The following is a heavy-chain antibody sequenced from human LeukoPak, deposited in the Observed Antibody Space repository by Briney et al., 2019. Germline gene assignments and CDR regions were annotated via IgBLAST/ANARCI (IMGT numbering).Heavy chain of an antibody. D-gene: IGHD3-10*01. CDR1: GYTFTGYY. CDR3: ARDRRYRFGDPKPANAFDI. CDR2: INPNSGGT. V-gene: IGHV1-2*06. Sequence: GASVKVSCKASGYTFTGYYMHWVRQAPGQGLEWMGRINPNSGGTNYAQKFQGRVTMTRDTSISTAYMELSRLRSDDTAVYYCARDRRYRFGDPKPANAFDIWGQGTMVTVSS. J-gene: IGHJ3*02.